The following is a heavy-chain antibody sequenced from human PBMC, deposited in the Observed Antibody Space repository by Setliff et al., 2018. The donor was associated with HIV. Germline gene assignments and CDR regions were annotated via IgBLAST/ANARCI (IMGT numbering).Heavy chain of an antibody. J-gene: IGHJ6*03. CDR1: GFTFNNAW. Sequence: PGGSLRLSCAASGFTFNNAWMSWVRQAPGRGLEWVGRIKSKTDGGTIDYAAPVKGRFTVSRDDSKNTLYLQMSRLKTEDTAVYYCTTELITMVRGVINNYYMDVWGKGTTFTVSS. CDR2: IKSKTDGGTI. D-gene: IGHD3-10*01. V-gene: IGHV3-15*01. CDR3: TTELITMVRGVINNYYMDV.